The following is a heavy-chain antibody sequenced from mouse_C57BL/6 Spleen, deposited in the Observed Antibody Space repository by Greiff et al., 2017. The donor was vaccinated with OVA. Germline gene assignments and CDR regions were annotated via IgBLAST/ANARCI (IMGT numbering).Heavy chain of an antibody. CDR2: IDPSDSYT. V-gene: IGHV1-69*01. D-gene: IGHD2-3*01. J-gene: IGHJ3*01. CDR3: ARHDGYAFAY. CDR1: GYTFTSYW. Sequence: QVQLQQSGAELVMPGASVKLSCKASGYTFTSYWMHWVKQRPGQGLEWIGEIDPSDSYTNYNQKFKGKSTLTVDKSSSTAYMQLSSLTSEDSAVYYCARHDGYAFAYWGQGTLVTVSA.